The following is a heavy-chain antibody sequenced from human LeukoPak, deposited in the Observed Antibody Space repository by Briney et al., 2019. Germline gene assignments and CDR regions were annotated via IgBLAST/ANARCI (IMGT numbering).Heavy chain of an antibody. J-gene: IGHJ4*02. D-gene: IGHD3-16*02. CDR1: GYTFTSYG. CDR2: ISAYNGNT. V-gene: IGHV1-18*01. CDR3: ARDEGLRLGELSLPFDY. Sequence: ASVKVSCKASGYTFTSYGISWVRQATGQGLEWMGWISAYNGNTNYAQKLQGRVTMTTDTSTSTAYMELRSLRSDDTAVYYCARDEGLRLGELSLPFDYWGQGTLVTVSS.